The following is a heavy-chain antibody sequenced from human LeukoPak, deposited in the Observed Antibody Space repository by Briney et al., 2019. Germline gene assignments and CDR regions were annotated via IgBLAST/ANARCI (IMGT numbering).Heavy chain of an antibody. V-gene: IGHV4-30-2*01. CDR2: IYHTGYT. D-gene: IGHD3-16*01. CDR3: ARVGGGREIDY. Sequence: SETLSLTCAVSGGSISSGGYSWIWIRQPPGKGLEWIGYIYHTGYTYYNPSLKSRVTMSVDGSKNQFSLKLSSVTAADTAVYYCARVGGGREIDYWGQGTLVTVSS. J-gene: IGHJ4*02. CDR1: GGSISSGGYS.